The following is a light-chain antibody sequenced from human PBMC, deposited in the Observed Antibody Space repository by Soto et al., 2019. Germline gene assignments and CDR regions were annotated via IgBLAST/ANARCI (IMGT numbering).Light chain of an antibody. Sequence: EIVLTQSPGTLSLSPGERATLSCRASQSVSSSYLAWYQQKPGQAPRLVIYGASSRAAGIPDRFSGSGSGTDFTLTIRRLEPEDFAVYYCQQYGNSPLTFGPGTKVDIK. CDR1: QSVSSSY. V-gene: IGKV3-20*01. CDR2: GAS. J-gene: IGKJ3*01. CDR3: QQYGNSPLT.